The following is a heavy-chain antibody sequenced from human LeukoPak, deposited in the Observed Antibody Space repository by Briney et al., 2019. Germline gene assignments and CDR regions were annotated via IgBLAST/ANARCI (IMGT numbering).Heavy chain of an antibody. CDR1: GGSISSYY. CDR2: MYYSGST. CDR3: ARHAYYYDRSGSYEAFDI. Sequence: PSETLSLTYTVSGGSISSYYWSWIRQPPGKGLEWIGSMYYSGSTNYKPSLKSRVTISVDTSKNQFSLKLSSVTAADTAVYYCARHAYYYDRSGSYEAFDIWGQGTMVTVSS. V-gene: IGHV4-59*08. J-gene: IGHJ3*02. D-gene: IGHD3-22*01.